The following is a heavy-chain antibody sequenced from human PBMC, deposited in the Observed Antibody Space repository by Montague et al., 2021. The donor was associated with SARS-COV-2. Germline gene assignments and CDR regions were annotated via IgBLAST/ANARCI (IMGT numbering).Heavy chain of an antibody. J-gene: IGHJ3*02. CDR1: GGSISSYY. CDR3: ARLSLGYCSGGRSFDAFDI. Sequence: SETLSLTCTVSGGSISSYYWSWIRQPPGKGLEWIGYIYYSGSTNYNPSLKSRVTISVDTSKNQFSLKLSSVTAADTAVYYCARLSLGYCSGGRSFDAFDIWGQGTMVTVSS. V-gene: IGHV4-59*01. D-gene: IGHD2-15*01. CDR2: IYYSGST.